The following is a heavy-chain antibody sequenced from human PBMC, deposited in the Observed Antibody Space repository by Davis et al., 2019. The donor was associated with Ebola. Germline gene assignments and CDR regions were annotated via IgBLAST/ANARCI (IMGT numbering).Heavy chain of an antibody. V-gene: IGHV3-30*18. CDR2: ISYDGGNK. Sequence: PGGSLRLSCEASGFTFSSYGMHWVRQAPGQGLEWVAFISYDGGNKYSADSVEGRFTISRDNSKSTVYLQMNSLGAGDTAAYYCAKDRCSSPTCYGGNWFDSWDQGTLVTVSS. D-gene: IGHD2-2*01. CDR3: AKDRCSSPTCYGGNWFDS. J-gene: IGHJ5*01. CDR1: GFTFSSYG.